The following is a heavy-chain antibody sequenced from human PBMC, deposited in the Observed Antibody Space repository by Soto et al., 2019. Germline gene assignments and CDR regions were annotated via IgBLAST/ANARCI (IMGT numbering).Heavy chain of an antibody. CDR2: ISYDGSNK. J-gene: IGHJ3*02. V-gene: IGHV3-30-3*01. Sequence: GGSLGLSCAASGFTFSSYAMHWVRQAPGKGLEWVAVISYDGSNKYYEDSVKGRFTITRDNSKNTLYLQMNSLGAEDTAVYYCARVYGIVRGVIITFGAFDIWGQGTMVTVSS. CDR1: GFTFSSYA. CDR3: ARVYGIVRGVIITFGAFDI. D-gene: IGHD3-10*01.